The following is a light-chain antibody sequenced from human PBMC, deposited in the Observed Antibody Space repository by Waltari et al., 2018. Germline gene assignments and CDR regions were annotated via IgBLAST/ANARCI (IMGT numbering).Light chain of an antibody. CDR3: SSYTSSNTIYV. J-gene: IGLJ1*01. V-gene: IGLV2-14*01. CDR1: SSDVGAYNY. CDR2: EVN. Sequence: QSALTQPASVSGSPGQSITISCSGTSSDVGAYNYVSWYQQHPGKAPQLMIYEVNNRPSGVSNRFSGSKSGNTASLTISGLQAEDEADYYCSSYTSSNTIYVFGTGTKVTVL.